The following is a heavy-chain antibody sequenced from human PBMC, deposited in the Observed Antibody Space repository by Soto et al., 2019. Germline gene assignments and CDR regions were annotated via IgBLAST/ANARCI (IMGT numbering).Heavy chain of an antibody. CDR2: ISYDGSKK. CDR3: AREGVAPSAIRHYYYGMDV. CDR1: GFTFRNFD. V-gene: IGHV3-30-3*01. J-gene: IGHJ6*02. Sequence: LSICCSVSGFTFRNFDMHWVRQAPGKGLEWVAVISYDGSKKYYPGSVKGRFTVARDNSNNTLFLEMNSLRVEDTAVYYCAREGVAPSAIRHYYYGMDVCGQGTTVTVSS. D-gene: IGHD2-2*02.